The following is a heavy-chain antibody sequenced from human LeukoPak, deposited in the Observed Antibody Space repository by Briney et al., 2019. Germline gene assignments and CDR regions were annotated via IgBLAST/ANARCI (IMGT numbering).Heavy chain of an antibody. CDR1: GFTLSSYW. J-gene: IGHJ4*02. CDR3: ARDHFNWNDEG. D-gene: IGHD1-1*01. V-gene: IGHV3-21*01. CDR2: ISSSSYI. Sequence: GGSLRLSCAASGFTLSSYWMSWVRQAPGKGLEWVSSISSSSYIYYADSVKGRFTISRDNAKNSLYLQMNSLRAEDTAVYYCARDHFNWNDEGWGQGTLVTVSS.